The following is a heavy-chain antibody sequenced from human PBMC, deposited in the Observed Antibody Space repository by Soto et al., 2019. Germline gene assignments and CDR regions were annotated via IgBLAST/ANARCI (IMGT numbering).Heavy chain of an antibody. J-gene: IGHJ1*01. CDR3: ARELRQLVQEGFLQH. CDR2: ISTGSSYI. D-gene: IGHD2-21*01. V-gene: IGHV3-21*01. Sequence: GGSLRLSCAASGFTFSSYTMHWVRQAPGKGLEWVSSISTGSSYIYYADSLKGRFTISRDNAGNSLYLQMNSLRAEDTAVYYCARELRQLVQEGFLQHWGQGTLVTVSS. CDR1: GFTFSSYT.